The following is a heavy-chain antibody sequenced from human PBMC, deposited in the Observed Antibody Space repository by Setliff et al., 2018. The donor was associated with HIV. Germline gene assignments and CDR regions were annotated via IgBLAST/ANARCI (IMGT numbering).Heavy chain of an antibody. CDR2: IYQTGST. CDR3: ARGQGYSSSWYY. D-gene: IGHD6-13*01. CDR1: GGSISSHY. J-gene: IGHJ4*02. V-gene: IGHV4-4*08. Sequence: SETLSLTCSVSGGSISSHYWSWIRQPPGKGLEWIGSIYQTGSTNYNPSLKSRVAISIDTSKNQFSLNLTSVTAADTAVYYCARGQGYSSSWYYWGQGTLVTVSS.